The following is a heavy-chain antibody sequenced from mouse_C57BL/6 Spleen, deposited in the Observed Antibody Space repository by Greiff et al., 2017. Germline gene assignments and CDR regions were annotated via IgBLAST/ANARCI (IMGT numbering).Heavy chain of an antibody. V-gene: IGHV5-17*01. CDR3: ARRKAYYSNYGAMDY. J-gene: IGHJ4*01. CDR2: ISSGSSTI. D-gene: IGHD2-5*01. CDR1: GFTFSDYG. Sequence: EVKLMESGGGLVKPGGSLKLSCAASGFTFSDYGMHWVRQAPEKGLEWVAYISSGSSTIYYADTVKGRFTISRDNARNTLFLQMTSLRSEDTAMYYCARRKAYYSNYGAMDYWGQGTSVTVSS.